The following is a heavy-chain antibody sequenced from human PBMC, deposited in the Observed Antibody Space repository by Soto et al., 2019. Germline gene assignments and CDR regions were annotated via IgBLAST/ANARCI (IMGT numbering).Heavy chain of an antibody. D-gene: IGHD6-6*01. CDR2: IIPIFGTA. CDR3: ARVRSSSDKRGVYDAFDI. Sequence: SVKVSCKASGGTFSSYAISWVRQAPVQGLEWMGGIIPIFGTANYAQKFQGRVTITADESTSTAYMELSSLRSEDTAVYYCARVRSSSDKRGVYDAFDIWGQGTMVTVSS. J-gene: IGHJ3*02. CDR1: GGTFSSYA. V-gene: IGHV1-69*13.